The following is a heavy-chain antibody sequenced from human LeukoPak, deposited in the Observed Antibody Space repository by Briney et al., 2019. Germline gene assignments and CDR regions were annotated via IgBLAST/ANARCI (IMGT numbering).Heavy chain of an antibody. D-gene: IGHD6-19*01. CDR2: ISSSSSTI. CDR3: ARYSSGWYDDWFDP. V-gene: IGHV3-48*02. J-gene: IGHJ5*02. CDR1: GFTFSSYS. Sequence: GGSLRLSCAASGFTFSSYSMNWVRQAPGKGLEWVSYISSSSSTIYYADSVKGRFTISRDNAKNSLHLQMNSLRDEDTAVYYCARYSSGWYDDWFDPWGQGTLVTVSS.